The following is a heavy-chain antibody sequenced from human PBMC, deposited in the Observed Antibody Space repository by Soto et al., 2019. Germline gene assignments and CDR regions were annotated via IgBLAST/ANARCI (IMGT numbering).Heavy chain of an antibody. CDR2: ISYDGSNK. V-gene: IGHV3-30*18. Sequence: PGGSLRLSCAASGFTFSSYGMHWVRQAPGKGLEWVAVISYDGSNKYYADSVKGRFTISRDNSKNTLYLQMNSLRAEDRAVYYCAKDQYRLWPSNYYYYGMEVWGKGTTVTVSS. CDR3: AKDQYRLWPSNYYYYGMEV. J-gene: IGHJ6*04. CDR1: GFTFSSYG. D-gene: IGHD5-18*01.